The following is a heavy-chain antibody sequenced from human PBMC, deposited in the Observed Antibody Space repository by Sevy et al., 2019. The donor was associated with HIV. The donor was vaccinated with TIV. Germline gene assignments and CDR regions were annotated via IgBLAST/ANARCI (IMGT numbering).Heavy chain of an antibody. J-gene: IGHJ3*02. CDR1: GFTFSSYD. V-gene: IGHV3-13*01. CDR3: ARVGGKRAFDI. CDR2: IGTAGDT. Sequence: GGSLRLSCVASGFTFSSYDMHWVRQATGKGLEWVSAIGTAGDTYYPGSVKGRFTISRENAKNSLYLQMNSLRAGDTAVYYCARVGGKRAFDIWGQGTMVTVSS. D-gene: IGHD2-15*01.